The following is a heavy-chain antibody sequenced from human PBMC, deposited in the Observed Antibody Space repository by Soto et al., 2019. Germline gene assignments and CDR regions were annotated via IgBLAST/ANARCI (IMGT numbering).Heavy chain of an antibody. J-gene: IGHJ4*02. V-gene: IGHV1-69*19. D-gene: IGHD3-10*01. CDR2: ISPMFGEA. Sequence: QVQLVQSGAEMKKPGSSVKVSCQSSGGTFNTYAMNWVRQAPGQGPEWMGDISPMFGEANYAPKFQGRVTITADESTGTSYMQLSSLTSEDTALYFCAMEVQVHTPAFVYWGQGTLVTV. CDR3: AMEVQVHTPAFVY. CDR1: GGTFNTYA.